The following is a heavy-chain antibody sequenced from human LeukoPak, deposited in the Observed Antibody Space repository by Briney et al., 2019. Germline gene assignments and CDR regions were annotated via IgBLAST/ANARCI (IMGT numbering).Heavy chain of an antibody. J-gene: IGHJ6*03. D-gene: IGHD4-17*01. CDR2: ISSSSSYI. CDR3: ARATTDYYYYLDV. V-gene: IGHV3-21*01. Sequence: GGSLRLSCAASGFTLSSYSMNWVRQAPGKGLEWVSSISSSSSYIYYADSVKGRFTISRDNAKNSLYLQMNSLRAEDTAVYYCARATTDYYYYLDVWGKGTTVTVSS. CDR1: GFTLSSYS.